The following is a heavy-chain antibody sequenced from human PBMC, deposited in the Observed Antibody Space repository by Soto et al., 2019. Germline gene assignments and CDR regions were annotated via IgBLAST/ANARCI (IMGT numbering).Heavy chain of an antibody. CDR3: AKGVVSVPAHFDY. J-gene: IGHJ4*02. CDR2: INHSGST. V-gene: IGHV4-34*01. CDR1: GGSFSGYY. Sequence: QVQLQQWGAGLLKPSETLSLTCAVYGGSFSGYYWSWIRQPPGKGLEWIGEINHSGSTYYADSVKGRFTISRDNSKNTLYLQMNSLRAEDTAVYYCAKGVVSVPAHFDYWGQGTLVTVSS. D-gene: IGHD6-6*01.